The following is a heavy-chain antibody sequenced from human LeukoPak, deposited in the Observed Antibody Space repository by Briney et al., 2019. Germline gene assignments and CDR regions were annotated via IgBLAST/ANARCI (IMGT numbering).Heavy chain of an antibody. V-gene: IGHV3-66*01. CDR3: AKDSFDYYDSSGIDY. Sequence: GGSLRLSCAASGFTVSSNYMSWVRQAPGKGLEWVSVIYSGGSTYYADSVKGRFTISRDNSKNTLYLQMNSLRAEDTAVYYCAKDSFDYYDSSGIDYWGQGTLVTVSS. CDR2: IYSGGST. J-gene: IGHJ4*02. D-gene: IGHD3-22*01. CDR1: GFTVSSNY.